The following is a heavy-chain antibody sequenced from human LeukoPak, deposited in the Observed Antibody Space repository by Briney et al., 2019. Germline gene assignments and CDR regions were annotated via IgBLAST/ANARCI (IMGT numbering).Heavy chain of an antibody. J-gene: IGHJ5*02. Sequence: GGSLRLSCAASGFTFTNYWMIWVRQAPGKGLEWVANINEDGSEKYYVGSVEGRFTISRDNAKNSVLLQMNSLRADDTAMYYCASISYSSSSSWGQGTLVTVSS. CDR3: ASISYSSSSS. CDR1: GFTFTNYW. D-gene: IGHD6-6*01. CDR2: INEDGSEK. V-gene: IGHV3-7*01.